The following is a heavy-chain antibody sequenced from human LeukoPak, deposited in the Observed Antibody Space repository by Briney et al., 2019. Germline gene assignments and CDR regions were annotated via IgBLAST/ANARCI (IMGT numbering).Heavy chain of an antibody. Sequence: PGGSRRLSCAASGFTVSSNYMSWVRQAPGKGLGWVSVIYSGGSTYYADSVKGRFTISRDNSKNTLYLQMNSLRAEDTAVYYCARDYYDSSGAGSLWGQGALVTVSS. CDR2: IYSGGST. D-gene: IGHD3-22*01. V-gene: IGHV3-66*02. CDR3: ARDYYDSSGAGSL. CDR1: GFTVSSNY. J-gene: IGHJ4*02.